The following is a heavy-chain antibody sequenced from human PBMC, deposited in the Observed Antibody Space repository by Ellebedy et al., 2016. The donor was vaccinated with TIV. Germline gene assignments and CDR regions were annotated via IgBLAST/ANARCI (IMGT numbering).Heavy chain of an antibody. Sequence: ASVKVSXKASGYTFIGNYMHWVRQAPGQGLEWMGWINPNSGGTTYAQKFQGRVTMTRDTSISTAYMELSRLGSDDTAVYYCARDGGSYYNFDYWGQGTLVTVSS. CDR1: GYTFIGNY. V-gene: IGHV1-2*02. CDR2: INPNSGGT. J-gene: IGHJ4*02. CDR3: ARDGGSYYNFDY. D-gene: IGHD1-26*01.